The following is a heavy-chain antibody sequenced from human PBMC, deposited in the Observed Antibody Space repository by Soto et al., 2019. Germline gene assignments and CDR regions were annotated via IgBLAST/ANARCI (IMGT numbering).Heavy chain of an antibody. D-gene: IGHD3-16*01. CDR2: FDPEDGET. CDR3: ATHILLTRGEQHSTSSDWVDFDI. J-gene: IGHJ3*02. V-gene: IGHV1-24*01. CDR1: GYTLTELS. Sequence: ASVKVSCKVSGYTLTELSMHWVRQAPGKGLEWMGGFDPEDGETIYAQKFQGRVTMTEDTSTDTAYMELSSLRSEDTAVYYCATHILLTRGEQHSTSSDWVDFDIWGQGTMVTVSS.